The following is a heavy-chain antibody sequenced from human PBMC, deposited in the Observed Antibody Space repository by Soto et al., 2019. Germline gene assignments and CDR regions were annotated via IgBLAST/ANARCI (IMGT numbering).Heavy chain of an antibody. CDR1: GXSLSSYS. CDR2: VYPSGHT. CDR3: ARESGENWSYEAY. D-gene: IGHD1-7*01. Sequence: XTLSLPCAVSGXSLSSYSWNWIRQTAGRGLEWIGSVYPSGHTQYRSSFETRVTVSVDMSTNQFFLELRSVTAVDTAVYYCARESGENWSYEAYWGQGTQVPVSS. J-gene: IGHJ4*02. V-gene: IGHV4-4*07.